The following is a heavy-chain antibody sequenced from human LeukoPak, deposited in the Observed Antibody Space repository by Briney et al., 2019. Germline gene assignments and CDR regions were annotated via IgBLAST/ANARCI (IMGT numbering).Heavy chain of an antibody. CDR2: IYYSGST. V-gene: IGHV4-39*01. D-gene: IGHD4-23*01. CDR3: ARLLYAGVTDDGMDV. CDR1: GGSISSSSYY. J-gene: IGHJ6*02. Sequence: SETLCLTCTVSGGSISSSSYYWGWIRQPPGKGLEWIGSIYYSGSTYYNPSLKSRVTISVDTSKNQFSLKLSSVTAADTAVYYCARLLYAGVTDDGMDVWGQGTTVSASS.